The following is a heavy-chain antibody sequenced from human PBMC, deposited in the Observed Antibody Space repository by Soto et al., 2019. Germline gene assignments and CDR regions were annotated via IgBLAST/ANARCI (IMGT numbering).Heavy chain of an antibody. J-gene: IGHJ6*02. D-gene: IGHD3-10*01. V-gene: IGHV3-23*01. Sequence: EVQMLESGGGLVHPGGSLRLSCAASGFTFSNYAMNWVRQAPGKGLEWVSSISGSGRNTYNADSVKGRLNISRDSSKNTLYMQMNSLRVEDTGVYYCAKDLNGSGSFTSYYHYGMDVWGQGTTVTVSS. CDR2: ISGSGRNT. CDR1: GFTFSNYA. CDR3: AKDLNGSGSFTSYYHYGMDV.